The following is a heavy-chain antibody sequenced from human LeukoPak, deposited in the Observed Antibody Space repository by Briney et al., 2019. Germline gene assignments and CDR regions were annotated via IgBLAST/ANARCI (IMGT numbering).Heavy chain of an antibody. V-gene: IGHV3-30*02. CDR3: AETNYYDSSGYAV. D-gene: IGHD3-22*01. J-gene: IGHJ6*04. CDR1: GFTFSSYG. CDR2: ILYDGSNK. Sequence: PGGSLRLSCAASGFTFSSYGMHWVRQAPGKGLEWVAFILYDGSNKYYADSVKGRFTISRDNSKNTLYLQMNSLRAEDTAVYYCAETNYYDSSGYAVWGKGTTVTVSS.